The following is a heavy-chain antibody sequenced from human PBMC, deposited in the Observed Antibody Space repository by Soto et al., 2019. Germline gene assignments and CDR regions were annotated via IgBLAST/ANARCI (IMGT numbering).Heavy chain of an antibody. D-gene: IGHD4-17*01. CDR2: ISWNSGSI. CDR1: GFTFDDYA. Sequence: PGGSLRLSCAASGFTFDDYAMHWVRQAPGKGLEWVSGISWNSGSIGYADSVKGRFTISRDNAKNSLYLQMNSLRAEDTALYYCAKEAQFNDYGDDYYYYYMDVWGKGTTVTVSS. CDR3: AKEAQFNDYGDDYYYYYMDV. V-gene: IGHV3-9*01. J-gene: IGHJ6*03.